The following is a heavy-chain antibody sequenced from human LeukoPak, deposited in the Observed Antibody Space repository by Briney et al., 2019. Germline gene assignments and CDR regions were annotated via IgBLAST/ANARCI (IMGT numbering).Heavy chain of an antibody. Sequence: GESLKISCQGSGYTFTSYWIGWVRQMPVKGLEWMGSIYPGDSDTKYSPSFQGQVTISVDKSTNTAYLQWRSLKASDTAMYYCARGDVVRGVSWFDSWGQGALVTVSS. V-gene: IGHV5-51*01. CDR3: ARGDVVRGVSWFDS. CDR2: IYPGDSDT. D-gene: IGHD2-21*02. J-gene: IGHJ5*01. CDR1: GYTFTSYW.